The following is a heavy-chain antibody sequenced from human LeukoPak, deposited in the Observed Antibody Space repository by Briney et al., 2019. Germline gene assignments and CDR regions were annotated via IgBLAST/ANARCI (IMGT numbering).Heavy chain of an antibody. V-gene: IGHV1-69*13. Sequence: GASVKVSCKASGGTFSSYAISWVRQAPGQGLEWMGGIIPIFGTANYAQKFQGRVTITADESTSTAYMELSSLRSEDTAVYYCATLSGYYYGMDVWGQGTTVTVSS. CDR2: IIPIFGTA. D-gene: IGHD3-10*01. J-gene: IGHJ6*02. CDR1: GGTFSSYA. CDR3: ATLSGYYYGMDV.